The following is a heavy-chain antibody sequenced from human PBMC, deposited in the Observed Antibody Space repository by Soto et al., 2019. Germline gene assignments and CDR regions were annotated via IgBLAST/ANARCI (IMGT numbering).Heavy chain of an antibody. D-gene: IGHD2-2*02. Sequence: PFETLSLTCTVSGGPINNYYWSWIRQPPGKGLEWIGYIYYSGNTNYNPSLKSRVTISIDTSKSQFSLRLTSVTAADTAVYYCARHASLYNPIDYWGQGTLVTVTS. CDR1: GGPINNYY. V-gene: IGHV4-59*08. CDR3: ARHASLYNPIDY. CDR2: IYYSGNT. J-gene: IGHJ4*02.